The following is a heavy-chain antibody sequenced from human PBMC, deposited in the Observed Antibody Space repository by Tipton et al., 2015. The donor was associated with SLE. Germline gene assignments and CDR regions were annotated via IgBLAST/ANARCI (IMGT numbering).Heavy chain of an antibody. CDR3: ARDDGVYGSDV. V-gene: IGHV4-59*12. Sequence: TLSLTCTASGGSISNYYCSWIRQSPGKGLEWIGYIYYSGSTYYNPSLKSRVTISVDTSKNQFSLKLSSVTAADTAVYYCARDDGVYGSDVWGKGTTVTVSS. D-gene: IGHD3-10*01. J-gene: IGHJ6*04. CDR1: GGSISNYY. CDR2: IYYSGST.